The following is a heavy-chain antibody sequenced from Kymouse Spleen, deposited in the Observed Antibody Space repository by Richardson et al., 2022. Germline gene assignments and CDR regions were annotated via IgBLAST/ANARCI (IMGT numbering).Heavy chain of an antibody. V-gene: IGHV4-34*01. J-gene: IGHJ4*02. CDR1: GGSFSGYY. CDR3: ARREWELYFDY. CDR2: INHSGST. Sequence: QVQLQQWGAGLLKPSETLSLTCAVYGGSFSGYYWSWIRQPPGKGLEWIGEINHSGSTNYNPSLKSRVTISVDTSKNQFSLKLSSVTAADTAVYYCARREWELYFDYWGQGTLVTVSS. D-gene: IGHD1-26*01.